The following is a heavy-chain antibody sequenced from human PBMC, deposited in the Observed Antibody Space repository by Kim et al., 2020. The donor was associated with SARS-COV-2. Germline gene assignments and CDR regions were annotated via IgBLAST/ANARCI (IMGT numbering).Heavy chain of an antibody. J-gene: IGHJ4*02. Sequence: GGSLRLSCAASGFTFSSYGMHWVRQAPGKGLEWVAVLWCDGSNKYYDVAVRGRFTISRDNNQNTLYLQINSLRAEDTAVYYCVEDSMDRGYFDYWGQGTLCSVS. CDR3: VEDSMDRGYFDY. V-gene: IGHV3-33*06. CDR1: GFTFSSYG. CDR2: LWCDGSNK. D-gene: IGHD3-3*02.